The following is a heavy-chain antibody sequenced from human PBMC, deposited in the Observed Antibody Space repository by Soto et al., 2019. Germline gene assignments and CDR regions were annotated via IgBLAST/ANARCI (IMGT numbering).Heavy chain of an antibody. CDR1: GGSFSGYY. J-gene: IGHJ4*02. D-gene: IGHD6-19*01. Sequence: SETLSLTCAVYGGSFSGYYWSWIRQPPGKGLEWIAEINHSGSANYNPSLRSRVYISIDTSEDQVSLRLTSVTAADTAVYYCATIAVAGRASDKWGQGTLVTVSS. CDR3: ATIAVAGRASDK. CDR2: INHSGSA. V-gene: IGHV4-34*01.